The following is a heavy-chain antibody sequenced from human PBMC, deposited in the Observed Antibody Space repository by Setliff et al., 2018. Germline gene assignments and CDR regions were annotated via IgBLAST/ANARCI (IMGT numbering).Heavy chain of an antibody. V-gene: IGHV4-59*01. CDR2: IYYSGST. J-gene: IGHJ6*02. CDR1: GGSFSGCY. D-gene: IGHD6-13*01. CDR3: ARDEGSSYFYGMDV. Sequence: SETLSLTCAVYGGSFSGCYWSWIRQPPGKGLEWIGYIYYSGSTNYNPSLQSRVTISVDTSKNQFSLKLSSVTAADTAVYYCARDEGSSYFYGMDVWGQGTTVTVSS.